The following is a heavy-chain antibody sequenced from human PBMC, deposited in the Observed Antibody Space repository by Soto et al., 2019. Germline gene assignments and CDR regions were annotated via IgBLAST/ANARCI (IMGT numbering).Heavy chain of an antibody. V-gene: IGHV3-23*01. CDR1: GFTFSSYA. CDR2: ISGSGGST. CDR3: AKDSPALRITIFGVVPIGFDY. Sequence: GGSLRLSWAASGFTFSSYAMSWVRQAPGKGLEWVSAISGSGGSTYYADSVKGRFTISRDNSKNTLYLQMNSLRAEDTAVYYCAKDSPALRITIFGVVPIGFDYWGQGTLVTVSS. D-gene: IGHD3-3*01. J-gene: IGHJ4*02.